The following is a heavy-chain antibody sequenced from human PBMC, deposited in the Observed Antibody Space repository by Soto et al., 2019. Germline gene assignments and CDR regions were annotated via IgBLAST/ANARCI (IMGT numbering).Heavy chain of an antibody. CDR2: IYYSVST. CDR1: GGSIYSSTYY. J-gene: IGHJ3*02. Sequence: SEPLYLTCTVSGGSIYSSTYYWGWIRQPPGKGLEWIGSIYYSVSTFYNPSLKSRATISVDTSKNQFSLKLNSVTAADTAAYYCSRPTAAHLDAFEIWGQGTMVTVSS. V-gene: IGHV4-39*01. CDR3: SRPTAAHLDAFEI.